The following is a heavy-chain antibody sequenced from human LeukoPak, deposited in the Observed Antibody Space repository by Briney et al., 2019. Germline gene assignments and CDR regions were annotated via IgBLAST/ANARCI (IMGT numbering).Heavy chain of an antibody. Sequence: GGSLRLSCAASGFIFSSYWMHWVRQAPGKGLEWVANIKQDGSEKYYVDSVKGRFTISRDNAQNSLYLQMNSLRAEDTAIYYCATSTAAAGTDWGQGTLVTVSS. CDR3: ATSTAAAGTD. V-gene: IGHV3-7*03. CDR1: GFIFSSYW. J-gene: IGHJ4*02. CDR2: IKQDGSEK. D-gene: IGHD6-13*01.